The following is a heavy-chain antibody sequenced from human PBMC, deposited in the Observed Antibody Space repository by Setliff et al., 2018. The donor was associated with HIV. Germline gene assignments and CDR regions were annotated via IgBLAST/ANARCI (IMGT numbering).Heavy chain of an antibody. CDR3: ARGGKVISDNWFDP. CDR2: INLSGNT. D-gene: IGHD3-22*01. V-gene: IGHV4-34*01. CDR1: GGSLSGYY. J-gene: IGHJ5*02. Sequence: SETLSLTCAVYGGSLSGYYWNWIRQPPGKGLEWIGEINLSGNTNYNPSLKSRVTISVDTSKKQFSLKLTSVTAADTAVYYCARGGKVISDNWFDPWGQGTLVTVSS.